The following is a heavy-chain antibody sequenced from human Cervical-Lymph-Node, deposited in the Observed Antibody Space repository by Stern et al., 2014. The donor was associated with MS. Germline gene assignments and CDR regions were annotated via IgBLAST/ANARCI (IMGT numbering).Heavy chain of an antibody. CDR2: IYTSGST. V-gene: IGHV4-61*02. J-gene: IGHJ5*02. D-gene: IGHD3-3*01. CDR1: GGSISSGSYY. CDR3: ARGGSEWLLKSWFDP. Sequence: QVQLQESGPGLVKPSQTLSLTCTVSGGSISSGSYYWSWIRQPAGKGLEWIGRIYTSGSTNYHPSLKSRVTISVDTSKNQFSLKRSSVTAADTAVYYCARGGSEWLLKSWFDPWGQGTLVTVSS.